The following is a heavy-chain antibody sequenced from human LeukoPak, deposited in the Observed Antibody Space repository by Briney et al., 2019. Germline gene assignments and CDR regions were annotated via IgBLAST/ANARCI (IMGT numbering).Heavy chain of an antibody. CDR3: ATRNYYDSTGYYNY. Sequence: SETLSLTCAVSGGSISTDNWWTWVRQPPGKGLEWIGEVYHRGRTNYNPSLKSRVTISVDKSKNQFSLKLTSVTAADTALYYCATRNYYDSTGYYNYWGQGTLVTVSS. D-gene: IGHD3-22*01. V-gene: IGHV4-4*02. CDR1: GGSISTDNW. CDR2: VYHRGRT. J-gene: IGHJ4*02.